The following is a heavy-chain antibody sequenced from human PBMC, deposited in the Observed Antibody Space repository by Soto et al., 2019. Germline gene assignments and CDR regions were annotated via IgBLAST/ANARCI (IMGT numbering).Heavy chain of an antibody. J-gene: IGHJ4*02. V-gene: IGHV1-18*01. D-gene: IGHD6-13*01. Sequence: ASVKVSCKASGYTFTSYGISWVRQAPGQGLEWMGWISAYNGNTNYAQKLQGRVTMTTDPSTSTAYMELRSLRSDDTAVYYCARQRPSIAAAGTFDYWGQGTLVTVSS. CDR1: GYTFTSYG. CDR3: ARQRPSIAAAGTFDY. CDR2: ISAYNGNT.